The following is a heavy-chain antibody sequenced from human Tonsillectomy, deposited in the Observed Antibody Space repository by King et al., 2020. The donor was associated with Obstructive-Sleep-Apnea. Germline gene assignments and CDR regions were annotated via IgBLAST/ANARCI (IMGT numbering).Heavy chain of an antibody. CDR2: ISWDGGST. D-gene: IGHD6-13*01. CDR1: GFTFDDYT. CDR3: AKDMLGYSSSPLDV. Sequence: VQLVESGGVVVQPGGSLRLSCAASGFTFDDYTMHWVRQAPGKGLEWVSLISWDGGSTYYADSVKGRFTISRDNSKNSPYLQMNSLRTEDTALYYCAKDMLGYSSSPLDVWGQGTTVTVSS. J-gene: IGHJ6*02. V-gene: IGHV3-43*01.